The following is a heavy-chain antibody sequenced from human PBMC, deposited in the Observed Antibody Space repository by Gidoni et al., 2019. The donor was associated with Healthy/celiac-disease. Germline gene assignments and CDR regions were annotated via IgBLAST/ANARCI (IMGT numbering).Heavy chain of an antibody. CDR2: ISSSSSYI. Sequence: EVQLVESGGGLVKPGGSLRLSCAASGFTFSSYSMNWVRQAPGKGLEWVSSISSSSSYIYYADSVKGRFTISRDNAKNSLYLQMNSLRAEDTAVYYCARDLPPYYDFWSGTTSYDYWGQGTLVTVSS. CDR1: GFTFSSYS. V-gene: IGHV3-21*01. CDR3: ARDLPPYYDFWSGTTSYDY. J-gene: IGHJ4*02. D-gene: IGHD3-3*01.